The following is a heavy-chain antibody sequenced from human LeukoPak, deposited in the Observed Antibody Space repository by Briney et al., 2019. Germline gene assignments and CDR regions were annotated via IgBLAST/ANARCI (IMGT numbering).Heavy chain of an antibody. Sequence: PSETLSLTCTVSGGSISSYYWSWIRQPPGKGLEWIGYIYYSGSTNYNPSLKSRVTISVDTSKNQFSLKLSSVTAADTAVYYCARTTEAHSWRTRYYDYYMDVWGKGTTVTISS. CDR2: IYYSGST. V-gene: IGHV4-59*01. J-gene: IGHJ6*03. D-gene: IGHD6-13*01. CDR1: GGSISSYY. CDR3: ARTTEAHSWRTRYYDYYMDV.